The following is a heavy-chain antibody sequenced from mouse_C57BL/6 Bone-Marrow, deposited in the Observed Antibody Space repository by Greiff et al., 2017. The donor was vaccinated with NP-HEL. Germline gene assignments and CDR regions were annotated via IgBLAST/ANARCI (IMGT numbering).Heavy chain of an antibody. Sequence: DVKLVESGGGLVKPGGSLKLSCAASGFTFSSYAMSWVRQTPEKRLEWVATISDGGSYTYSPDNVKGRFTISRDNAKNNLYLQMSHLKSEDTAMYYCARDRGVTAFAYWGQGTLVTVSA. CDR3: ARDRGVTAFAY. V-gene: IGHV5-4*01. D-gene: IGHD1-2*01. CDR2: ISDGGSYT. J-gene: IGHJ3*01. CDR1: GFTFSSYA.